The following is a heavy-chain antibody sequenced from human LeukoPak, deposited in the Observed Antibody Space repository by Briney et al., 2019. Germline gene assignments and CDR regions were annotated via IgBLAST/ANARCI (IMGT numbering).Heavy chain of an antibody. CDR3: AKLPPRRHYYYGLDV. CDR1: GGSFSGYY. J-gene: IGHJ6*02. CDR2: INHSGST. V-gene: IGHV4-34*01. Sequence: PSETLSLTCAVYGGSFSGYYWSWIRQPPVKGLEWIGEINHSGSTNYNPSLKSRVTISVDTSKNQFSLKLSSVTAADTAVYYCAKLPPRRHYYYGLDVWGQGTTVTVSS. D-gene: IGHD3-10*01.